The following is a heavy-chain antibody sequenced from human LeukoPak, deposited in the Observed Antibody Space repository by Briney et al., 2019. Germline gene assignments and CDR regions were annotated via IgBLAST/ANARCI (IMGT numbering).Heavy chain of an antibody. CDR3: TRDRYSQGPPYYFES. J-gene: IGHJ4*02. Sequence: SETLSLPCTVSGGPMRRHYWIWIRQPAGKGLEWIGRIYSSGSTFYNNSLKSRVTMSVDTSKNQFSLKLVSVTAADTAVYYCTRDRYSQGPPYYFESWGQGTLVTVSS. CDR2: IYSSGST. V-gene: IGHV4-4*07. D-gene: IGHD5-18*01. CDR1: GGPMRRHY.